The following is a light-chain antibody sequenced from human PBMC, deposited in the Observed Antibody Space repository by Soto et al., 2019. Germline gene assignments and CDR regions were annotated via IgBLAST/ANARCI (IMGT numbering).Light chain of an antibody. V-gene: IGKV1-9*01. CDR1: QGISSY. CDR3: QQLNSYPLT. CDR2: AAS. J-gene: IGKJ3*01. Sequence: DIQLTQSPSFLSASVGDRVTITCRASQGISSYLAWYQQKPGKAPKLLIYAASTLQSGVPSRFSGSGSGTEFTLTISSLQPEDFATYYCQQLNSYPLTFGPGIKVDIK.